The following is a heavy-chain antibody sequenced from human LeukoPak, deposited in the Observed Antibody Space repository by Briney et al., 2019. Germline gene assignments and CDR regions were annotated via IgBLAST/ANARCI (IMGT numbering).Heavy chain of an antibody. CDR3: ARPQYYDSSGYFNDAFDI. CDR2: IYYSGST. D-gene: IGHD3-22*01. J-gene: IGHJ3*02. Sequence: KPSETLSLTCTVSGGSISSSSYYWGWIRQPPGKGLEWIGSIYYSGSTYYNPSLKSRVTISVDTSKNQFSLKLSSVTAADTAVYYCARPQYYDSSGYFNDAFDIWGQGTMVTVSS. CDR1: GGSISSSSYY. V-gene: IGHV4-39*01.